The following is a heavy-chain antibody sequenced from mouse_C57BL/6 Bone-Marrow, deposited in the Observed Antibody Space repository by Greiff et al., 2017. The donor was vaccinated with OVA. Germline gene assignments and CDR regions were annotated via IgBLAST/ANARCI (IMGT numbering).Heavy chain of an antibody. J-gene: IGHJ4*01. D-gene: IGHD2-3*01. CDR3: ARVGIYDGYHYAMDY. CDR1: GYSITSGYY. CDR2: ISYDGSN. Sequence: DVKLQESGPGLVKPSQSLSLTCSVTGYSITSGYYWNWIRQFPGNKLEWMGYISYDGSNNYNPSLKNRISITRDTSKNQFFLKLNSVTTEDTATYYCARVGIYDGYHYAMDYWGQGTSVTVSS. V-gene: IGHV3-6*01.